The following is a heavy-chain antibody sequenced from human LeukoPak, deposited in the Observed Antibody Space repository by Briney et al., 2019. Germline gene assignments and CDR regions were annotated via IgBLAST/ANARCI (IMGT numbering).Heavy chain of an antibody. CDR2: INHSGST. CDR1: GGSFSGYY. Sequence: SETLSLTCAVYGGSFSGYYWSWIRQPPGKGLEWIGEINHSGSTNYNPSLKSRVTISVDTSKNQFSLKLSSVTAADTAVYYCARGRDGRTVVTPNDYWGQGTLVTVSS. V-gene: IGHV4-34*01. D-gene: IGHD4-23*01. CDR3: ARGRDGRTVVTPNDY. J-gene: IGHJ4*02.